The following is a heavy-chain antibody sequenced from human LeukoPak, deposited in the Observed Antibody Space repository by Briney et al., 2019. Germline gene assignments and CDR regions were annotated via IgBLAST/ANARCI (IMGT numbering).Heavy chain of an antibody. V-gene: IGHV4-39*01. CDR2: IYYSGST. CDR1: GGSISSSSYY. J-gene: IGHJ5*02. CDR3: ARRGYYYDSSALQFDP. D-gene: IGHD3-22*01. Sequence: SETLSLTCTVSGGSISSSSYYWGWIRQPPGKGLEWIGSIYYSGSTYYNPSLKSRVTISVDTSKNQFSLKLSSVTAADTAVYYCARRGYYYDSSALQFDPWGQGTLVTVSS.